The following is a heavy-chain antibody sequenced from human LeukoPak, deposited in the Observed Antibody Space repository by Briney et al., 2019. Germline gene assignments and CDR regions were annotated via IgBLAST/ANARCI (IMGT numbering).Heavy chain of an antibody. CDR3: ARMAGQWQAYWYFDL. CDR2: ISSSGSTI. J-gene: IGHJ2*01. Sequence: GGSLRLSCAASGFTFSSYEMNWVRQAPGKGLEWVSYISSSGSTIYYADSVKGRFTISRDNAKNSLYLQMNSLRAEDTAVYYCARMAGQWQAYWYFDLWGRGTLVTVSS. V-gene: IGHV3-48*03. D-gene: IGHD6-19*01. CDR1: GFTFSSYE.